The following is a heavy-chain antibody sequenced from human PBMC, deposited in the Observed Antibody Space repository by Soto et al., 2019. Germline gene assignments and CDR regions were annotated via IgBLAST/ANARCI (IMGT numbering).Heavy chain of an antibody. V-gene: IGHV3-53*01. Sequence: GGSLRLSCAASGFTISHNYMSWVRQAPGKGLEWVSVIHSGDNTYYADSVKGRFTISRDNSKNTLYLQMNSLRVEDTAVYYCADVWGTSWGQGTLVTVSS. CDR2: IHSGDNT. CDR3: ADVWGTS. J-gene: IGHJ5*02. D-gene: IGHD3-16*01. CDR1: GFTISHNY.